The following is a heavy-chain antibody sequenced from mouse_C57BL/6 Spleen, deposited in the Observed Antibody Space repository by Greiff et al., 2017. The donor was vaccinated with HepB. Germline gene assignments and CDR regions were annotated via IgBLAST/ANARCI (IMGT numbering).Heavy chain of an antibody. Sequence: VKLQESGPELVKPGASVKISCKASGYAFSSSWMNWVKQRPGKGLEWIGRIYPGDGDTNYNGKFKGKATLTADKSSSTAYMQLSSLTSEDSAVYFCARTRDSGGYAMDYWGQGTSVTVSS. CDR1: GYAFSSSW. CDR2: IYPGDGDT. J-gene: IGHJ4*01. V-gene: IGHV1-82*01. CDR3: ARTRDSGGYAMDY.